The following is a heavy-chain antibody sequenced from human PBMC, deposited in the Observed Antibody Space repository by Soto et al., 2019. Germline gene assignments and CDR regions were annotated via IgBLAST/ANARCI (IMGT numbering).Heavy chain of an antibody. CDR2: INYSGST. Sequence: SETLSLTCTVSGGSVSSHYWSWLRQPPRNTLEWIGYINYSGSTKYNPSLQSRVTISADTSKNQFSLKLTSVTAADTALYYCARSPGDYSLAFGAFDVWGPGAIVT. CDR3: ARSPGDYSLAFGAFDV. J-gene: IGHJ3*01. CDR1: GGSVSSHY. D-gene: IGHD2-15*01. V-gene: IGHV4-59*02.